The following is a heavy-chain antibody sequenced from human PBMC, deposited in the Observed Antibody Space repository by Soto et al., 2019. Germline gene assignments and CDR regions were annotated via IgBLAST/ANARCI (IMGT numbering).Heavy chain of an antibody. CDR3: AVRHCSSTSCYTQNWFDP. D-gene: IGHD2-2*02. CDR1: GYSFTSYW. V-gene: IGHV5-51*01. CDR2: IYPGDSDT. Sequence: GESLKISCKGSGYSFTSYWIGWVRQMPGKGLEWMGIIYPGDSDTRYSPPFQGQVTISADKSISTAYLQWSSLKASDTAMYYCAVRHCSSTSCYTQNWFDPWGQGTLVTVSS. J-gene: IGHJ5*02.